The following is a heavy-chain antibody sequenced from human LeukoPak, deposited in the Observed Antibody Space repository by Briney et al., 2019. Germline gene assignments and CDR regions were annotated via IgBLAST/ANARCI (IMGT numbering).Heavy chain of an antibody. CDR3: ATMRGFPNWFGP. CDR1: GFTFNSYA. CDR2: IRGSGGGT. J-gene: IGHJ5*02. V-gene: IGHV3-23*01. Sequence: PGGSLRLSCAASGFTFNSYAMSWVRQAPGKGLEWVSAIRGSGGGTYYADSVKGRFTISRDNSKNTLYLQMNSLRTEDTALYYCATMRGFPNWFGPWGQGALVTVSS.